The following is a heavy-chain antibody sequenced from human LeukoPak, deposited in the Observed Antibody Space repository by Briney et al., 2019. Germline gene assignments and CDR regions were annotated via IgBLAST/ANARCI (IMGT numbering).Heavy chain of an antibody. J-gene: IGHJ4*02. CDR2: ISSSRRYI. V-gene: IGHV3-21*01. D-gene: IGHD2-2*01. CDR1: GFTFSSYT. CDR3: ARDHCSSTSCFPSGTNYFDS. Sequence: PGGSLRLSCAASGFTFSSYTMNWIRQAPGKGLEWVSSISSSRRYIYNADSVKGRFTISRDNAKNSLYLQMNSLRAEDTAVYYCARDHCSSTSCFPSGTNYFDSWGQGTPVTVSS.